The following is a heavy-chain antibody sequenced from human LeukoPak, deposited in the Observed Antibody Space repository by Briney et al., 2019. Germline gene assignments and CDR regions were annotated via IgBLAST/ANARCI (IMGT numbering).Heavy chain of an antibody. D-gene: IGHD2-2*01. J-gene: IGHJ4*02. V-gene: IGHV4-34*01. CDR2: INHSGST. Sequence: SETLSLTCAVYGGSFSGYYWSWISQPPGRGLEWLGEINHSGSTNYNPSLKSRVTISVDTSKNQFSLKLSSVTAADTAVYYCARVFWSDCSSTSCSLGFDYWGQGTLVTVSS. CDR3: ARVFWSDCSSTSCSLGFDY. CDR1: GGSFSGYY.